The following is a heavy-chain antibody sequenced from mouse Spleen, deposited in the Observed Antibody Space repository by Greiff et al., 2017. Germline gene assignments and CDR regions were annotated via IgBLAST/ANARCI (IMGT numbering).Heavy chain of an antibody. CDR3: ASQGRSWFAY. CDR1: GFTFSDYG. CDR2: ISNLAYSI. J-gene: IGHJ3*01. Sequence: EVQVVESGGGLVKPGGSLKLSCAASGFTFSDYGMAWVRQDPGKGPEWVAFISNLAYSIYYADTVTGRFTISRENAKNTLYLEMSSLRSEDTAMYYCASQGRSWFAYWGQGTLVTVSA. V-gene: IGHV5-15*01.